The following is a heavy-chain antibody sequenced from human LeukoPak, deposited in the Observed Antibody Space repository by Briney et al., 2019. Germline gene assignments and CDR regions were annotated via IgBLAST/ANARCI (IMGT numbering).Heavy chain of an antibody. J-gene: IGHJ4*02. Sequence: GGSLRLSCAASGFTVSSNYMSWVRQAPGKGLEWVSVIYSGGSTYYADSVKGRFTISRDNSKNTLYLQMNSLRAEDTAVYYCARVGLRLGELSSLPIYYFDYWGQGTLVTVSS. CDR1: GFTVSSNY. CDR2: IYSGGST. V-gene: IGHV3-53*01. CDR3: ARVGLRLGELSSLPIYYFDY. D-gene: IGHD3-16*02.